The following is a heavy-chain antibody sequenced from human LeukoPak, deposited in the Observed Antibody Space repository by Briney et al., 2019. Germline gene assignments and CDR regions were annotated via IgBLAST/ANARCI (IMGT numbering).Heavy chain of an antibody. Sequence: GGSLRLSCAASGFTFSDYYMSWIRQAPGKGLEWVSYISSSGSTIYYADSVKGRFTISRDNAKNSLYLQMNGLRAEDTAVYYCAVSSSSDAFDIWGQGTMVTVSS. V-gene: IGHV3-11*04. CDR2: ISSSGSTI. J-gene: IGHJ3*02. CDR1: GFTFSDYY. CDR3: AVSSSSDAFDI. D-gene: IGHD6-6*01.